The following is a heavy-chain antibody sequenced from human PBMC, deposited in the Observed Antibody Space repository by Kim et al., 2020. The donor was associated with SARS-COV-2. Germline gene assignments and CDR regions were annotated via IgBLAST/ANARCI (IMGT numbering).Heavy chain of an antibody. D-gene: IGHD4-4*01. J-gene: IGHJ4*02. Sequence: GGSLRLSCAASEFAFSSYSMSWVRQAPGKGLESVSVITAGGGTTYYADSVKGRFIISRDNSKNTLYLQMNSLRAEDTALYFCAKREVYRGLDFWGQGTLVTVSS. V-gene: IGHV3-23*01. CDR3: AKREVYRGLDF. CDR2: ITAGGGTT. CDR1: EFAFSSYS.